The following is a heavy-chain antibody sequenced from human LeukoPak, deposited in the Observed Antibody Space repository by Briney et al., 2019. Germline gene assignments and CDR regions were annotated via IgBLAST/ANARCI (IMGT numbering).Heavy chain of an antibody. CDR2: IIPLFGAT. D-gene: IGHD3-22*01. V-gene: IGHV1-69*13. CDR3: ASWHYYDSSEDY. Sequence: SVKVSCKASGGTFNNYVFSCIRQAPGQGLEWMGGIIPLFGATNYAQKFQDRVTITADESTTTAYMQLSSLRSEDTAMYYCASWHYYDSSEDYWGQGTLVTVSS. J-gene: IGHJ4*02. CDR1: GGTFNNYV.